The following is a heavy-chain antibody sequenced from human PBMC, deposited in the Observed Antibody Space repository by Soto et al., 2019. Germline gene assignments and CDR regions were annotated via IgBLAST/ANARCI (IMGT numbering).Heavy chain of an antibody. CDR1: GGSISSSSYY. V-gene: IGHV4-39*01. Sequence: SETLSLTCTVPGGSISSSSYYWGWIRQPPGKGLEWIGSIYYSGSTYYNPSLKSRVTISVDTSKNQFSLKLSSVTAADTAVYYCARQGFGDSSGKYYYYYYGMDVWGQGTTVTVSS. J-gene: IGHJ6*02. CDR3: ARQGFGDSSGKYYYYYYGMDV. D-gene: IGHD6-19*01. CDR2: IYYSGST.